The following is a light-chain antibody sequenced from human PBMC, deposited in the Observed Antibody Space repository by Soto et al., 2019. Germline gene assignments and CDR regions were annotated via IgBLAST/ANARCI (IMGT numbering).Light chain of an antibody. CDR3: QQYGNLPLT. J-gene: IGKJ5*01. CDR1: QDISNY. V-gene: IGKV1-33*01. CDR2: DAS. Sequence: DIQIPHSPSSLSSSVGERGTITCQGRQDISNYLDWYQRKTGQAPKLLIYDASNLETGVPSRFSGSGYGTNFIFTISSLQPEDIATYFCQQYGNLPLTFGQGTRLEIK.